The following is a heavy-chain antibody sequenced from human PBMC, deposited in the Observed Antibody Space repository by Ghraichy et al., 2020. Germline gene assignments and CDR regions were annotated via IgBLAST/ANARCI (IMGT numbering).Heavy chain of an antibody. J-gene: IGHJ4*02. D-gene: IGHD6-13*01. CDR1: GGSISSYY. CDR3: ARLVTAAGYYFDY. CDR2: IYYSGST. Sequence: ESLNISCTVSGGSISSYYWSWIRQPPGKGLEWIGYIYYSGSTNYNPSLKSRVTISVDTSKNQFSLKLSSVTAADTAVYYCARLVTAAGYYFDYWGQGTLVTVSS. V-gene: IGHV4-59*08.